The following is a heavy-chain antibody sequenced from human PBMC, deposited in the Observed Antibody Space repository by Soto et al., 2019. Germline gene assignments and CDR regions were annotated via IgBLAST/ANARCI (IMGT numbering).Heavy chain of an antibody. CDR2: ISAYNGNT. V-gene: IGHV1-18*01. D-gene: IGHD2-2*01. Sequence: QVQLVQSGAEVKKPGASVKVSCKASGYTFTSYGISWVRQAPGQGLEWMGWISAYNGNTNYAQKLQGRVTMTTYTSTSTAYMELRSLRSDDTAVYYCARYCSSTSCYATWFDPWGQGTLVTVSS. CDR1: GYTFTSYG. J-gene: IGHJ5*02. CDR3: ARYCSSTSCYATWFDP.